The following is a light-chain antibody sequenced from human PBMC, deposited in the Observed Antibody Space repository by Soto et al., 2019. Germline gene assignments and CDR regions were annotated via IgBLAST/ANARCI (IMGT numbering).Light chain of an antibody. CDR2: DIF. J-gene: IGKJ4*01. CDR3: QQYNSWPLT. Sequence: EIVLTQSPGTLSLSPWERATLSCRASQSVGSDLAWYQQKHGEAPRIVIYDIFTRDTGVPTRISGRGSGTEFTLPLSRLQSEDFEVYYCQQYNSWPLTFGGGTKVDIK. V-gene: IGKV3D-15*01. CDR1: QSVGSD.